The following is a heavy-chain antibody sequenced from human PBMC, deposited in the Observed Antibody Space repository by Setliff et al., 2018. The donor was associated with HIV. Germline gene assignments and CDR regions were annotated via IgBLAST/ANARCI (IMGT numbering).Heavy chain of an antibody. CDR3: AREPIGGDDAFDI. D-gene: IGHD2-21*02. V-gene: IGHV1-3*01. J-gene: IGHJ3*02. CDR1: GYTFTGYY. Sequence: ASVKVSCKASGYTFTGYYIHWVRQAPGQRLEWMGWINPGNGNTKYSQKFQGRVTITRDTSATTAYMELSSLRSEDTAIFYCAREPIGGDDAFDIWGQGTMVTVSS. CDR2: INPGNGNT.